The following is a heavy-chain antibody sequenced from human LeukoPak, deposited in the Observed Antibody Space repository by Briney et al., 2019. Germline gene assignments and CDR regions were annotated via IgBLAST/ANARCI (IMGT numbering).Heavy chain of an antibody. CDR1: GFTFSSYG. CDR2: IWYDGSNK. V-gene: IGHV3-33*01. CDR3: ARGSYYDSSGRLFDY. J-gene: IGHJ4*02. D-gene: IGHD3-22*01. Sequence: GSLRLSCAASGFTFSSYGMHWVRQAPGMGLEWVAVIWYDGSNKYYADSVKGRFTISRDNSKNTLYLQMNSLRAEDTAVYYCARGSYYDSSGRLFDYWGQGTLVTVSS.